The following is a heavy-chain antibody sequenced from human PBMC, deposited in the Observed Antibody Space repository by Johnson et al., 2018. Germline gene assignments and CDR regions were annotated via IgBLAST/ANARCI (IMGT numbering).Heavy chain of an antibody. CDR1: GFTFSSYW. CDR3: AREGGGYPVDV. Sequence: VQLQESGGGLVQPGGSXRLSCAASGFTFSSYWMHWVRQAPGKGLLWVSRIHTDGSTIYADSVKGRFTISRDNAKNTLYLQMSSLRGEDTAVYYCAREGGGYPVDVWGKGTTVTVSS. CDR2: IHTDGST. D-gene: IGHD1-1*01. J-gene: IGHJ6*04. V-gene: IGHV3-74*01.